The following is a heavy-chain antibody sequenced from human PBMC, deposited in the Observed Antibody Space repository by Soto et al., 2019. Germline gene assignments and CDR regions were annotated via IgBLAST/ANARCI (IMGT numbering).Heavy chain of an antibody. D-gene: IGHD5-18*01. CDR2: ISSSSSYI. CDR1: GFTFSSYS. J-gene: IGHJ4*02. V-gene: IGHV3-21*01. CDR3: ARDPFFYSYDY. Sequence: GGSLRLSCAASGFTFSSYSMNWARQAPGKGLEWVSSISSSSSYIYYADSVKGRFTISRDNAKNSLYLQMNSLRAEDTAVYYCARDPFFYSYDYWGQGTLVTVSS.